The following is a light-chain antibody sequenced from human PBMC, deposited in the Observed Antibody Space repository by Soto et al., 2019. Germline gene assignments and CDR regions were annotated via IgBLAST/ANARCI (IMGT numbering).Light chain of an antibody. CDR1: SGTIASNY. J-gene: IGLJ1*01. Sequence: NFMLTQPHSVSESPGKTVTISCTRSSGTIASNYVQWYQHRPGTYTTTVIYDADQRPSGVPDRFSGSIDSSSHSAALTIPGLTTEGEDDYFCQSYERNIYVLGTGTKVTVL. CDR3: QSYERNIYV. CDR2: DAD. V-gene: IGLV6-57*01.